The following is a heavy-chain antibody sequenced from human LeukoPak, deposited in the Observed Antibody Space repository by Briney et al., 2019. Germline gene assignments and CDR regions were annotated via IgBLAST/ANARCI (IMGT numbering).Heavy chain of an antibody. J-gene: IGHJ4*02. V-gene: IGHV4-59*08. CDR1: GDSISGNY. CDR2: IYYSGST. D-gene: IGHD5-24*01. CDR3: AGLGDGDNLRYFDY. Sequence: PETLSLTCTVSGDSISGNYWTWIRQPPGKGLEWIGYIYYSGSTNYNASLKSRVTISVDTSKNQFSLKLSSVTAADTAVYYCAGLGDGDNLRYFDYWGQGTLVTVSS.